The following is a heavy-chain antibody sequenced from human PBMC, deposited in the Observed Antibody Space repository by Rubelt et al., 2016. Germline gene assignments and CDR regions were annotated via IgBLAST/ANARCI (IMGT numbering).Heavy chain of an antibody. V-gene: IGHV4-59*02. CDR3: ARDCIVGATCAFDI. J-gene: IGHJ3*02. CDR2: AYYTGST. Sequence: QVQLQESGPGLVKPSETLSLTCTVSGGSVSSYHWSWIRQPPGKGLEWIGYAYYTGSTNYNPSLESRDTISVDTSKNQFPLKLSFVTAADTAGYYFARDCIVGATCAFDIWGQGTMVTVSS. CDR1: GGSVSSYH. D-gene: IGHD1-26*01.